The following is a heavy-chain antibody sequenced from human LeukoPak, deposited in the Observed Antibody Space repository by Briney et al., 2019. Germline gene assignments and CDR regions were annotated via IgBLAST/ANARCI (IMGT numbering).Heavy chain of an antibody. Sequence: GGSLRLSCAASGFTFSSYAMHWVRQAPGKGLEWVAVISYDGSNKYYADSVKGRFTISRDNSKNTLYLQMNSLRAEDTAVYYCARGVVRYFDGLGYWGQGTLVTVSS. D-gene: IGHD3-9*01. V-gene: IGHV3-30*04. CDR2: ISYDGSNK. CDR1: GFTFSSYA. CDR3: ARGVVRYFDGLGY. J-gene: IGHJ4*02.